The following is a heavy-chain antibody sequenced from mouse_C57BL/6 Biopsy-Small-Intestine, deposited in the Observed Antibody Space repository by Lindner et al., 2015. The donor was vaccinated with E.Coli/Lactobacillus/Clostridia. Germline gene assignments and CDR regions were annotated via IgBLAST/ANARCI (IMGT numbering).Heavy chain of an antibody. CDR2: INPSGGGA. V-gene: IGHV1-53*01. CDR1: GYTFTNYY. J-gene: IGHJ4*01. CDR3: ARDYDFAWGTYRYTGVY. Sequence: SVKVSCKASGYTFTNYYIHWVRQAPGQGLQWMGMINPSGGGASYAQKFQARITMTRDTSTSTVHMELSSLRSEDTAVYYCARDYDFAWGTYRYTGVYWGQGTLVTVSS. D-gene: IGHD2-4*01.